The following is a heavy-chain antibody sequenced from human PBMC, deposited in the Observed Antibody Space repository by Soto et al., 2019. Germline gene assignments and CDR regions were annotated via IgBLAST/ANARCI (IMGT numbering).Heavy chain of an antibody. V-gene: IGHV3-30*19. D-gene: IGHD3-22*01. CDR1: GFIFSNYG. CDR2: IWHDGRSK. CDR3: AGVDGTGYWDFDY. Sequence: QVQLVESGGGVVQPGTSLRLSCAASGFIFSNYGMHWVRQAPGKGLGGVAVIWHDGRSKYYADSVKGRFTISRDNSKNTLYLQMNSPRTDDTAVYYCAGVDGTGYWDFDYWGQGTLVTVSS. J-gene: IGHJ4*02.